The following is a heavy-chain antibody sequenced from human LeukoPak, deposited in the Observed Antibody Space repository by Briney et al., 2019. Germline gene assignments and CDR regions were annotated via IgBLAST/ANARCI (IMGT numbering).Heavy chain of an antibody. CDR2: FDPEDGET. D-gene: IGHD3-22*01. V-gene: IGHV1-24*01. Sequence: ASVKVSCKVPGYTLTELSMHWVRQAPGKGLEWMGGFDPEDGETIYAQKFQGRVTMTEDTSTDTAYMELSSLRSEDTAVYYCTKLSRSYYYDSSGYYRNAFDIWGQGTMVTVSS. CDR3: TKLSRSYYYDSSGYYRNAFDI. CDR1: GYTLTELS. J-gene: IGHJ3*02.